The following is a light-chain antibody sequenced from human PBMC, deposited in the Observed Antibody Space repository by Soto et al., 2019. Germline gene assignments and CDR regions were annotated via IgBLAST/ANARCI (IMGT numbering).Light chain of an antibody. Sequence: DIQMTQSPSTLSASVGDRVIITCRASQSVDNWLAWFQQKPGKAPKVVIYRASGLESGVPSRFSGSGSGTEFTLTISSLQPDDFATYYCQHYSASSPWTFGRGTKAEIK. CDR1: QSVDNW. J-gene: IGKJ1*01. CDR3: QHYSASSPWT. CDR2: RAS. V-gene: IGKV1-5*03.